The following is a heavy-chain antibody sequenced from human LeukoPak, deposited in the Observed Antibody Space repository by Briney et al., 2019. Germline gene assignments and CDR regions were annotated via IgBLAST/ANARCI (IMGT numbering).Heavy chain of an antibody. V-gene: IGHV4-34*01. D-gene: IGHD6-13*01. CDR1: GGSFSGYY. Sequence: SETLSLTCAVYGGSFSGYYWSWIRQPPGKGLEWIGEINHSGSTNYTPSLKSRVTISVDTSKNQFSLKLSSVTAADTAVYYCARGPRRTTAAGTRYFQHWGQGTLVTVSS. CDR3: ARGPRRTTAAGTRYFQH. J-gene: IGHJ1*01. CDR2: INHSGST.